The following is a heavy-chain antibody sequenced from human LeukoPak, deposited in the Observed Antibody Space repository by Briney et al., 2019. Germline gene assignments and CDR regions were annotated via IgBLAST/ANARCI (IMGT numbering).Heavy chain of an antibody. J-gene: IGHJ4*02. CDR1: GYTFTTHW. CDR3: ARLAPSGSYPRHFDY. Sequence: GESLKISCKGSGYTFTTHWIGWVRQMPGKGLEWMAIIYPGDSDIRYSPSFQGRVSISVDRSINTAYLQWSSLEASDTAMYYCARLAPSGSYPRHFDYWGQGTLVTVSS. D-gene: IGHD1-26*01. V-gene: IGHV5-51*01. CDR2: IYPGDSDI.